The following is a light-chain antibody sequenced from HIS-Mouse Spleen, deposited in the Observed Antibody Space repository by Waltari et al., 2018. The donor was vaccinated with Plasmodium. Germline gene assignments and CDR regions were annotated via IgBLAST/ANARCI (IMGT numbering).Light chain of an antibody. Sequence: EIVMTQSPATLSVSPGERATLSCRASQSVSSNLAWYQQKPGQAPRLLIYGASTRATGIPARFSGIGSGTEFTLTISSLQSEDFAVYYCQQYNNLPRTFGQGTKVEIK. CDR2: GAS. J-gene: IGKJ1*01. CDR3: QQYNNLPRT. V-gene: IGKV3-15*01. CDR1: QSVSSN.